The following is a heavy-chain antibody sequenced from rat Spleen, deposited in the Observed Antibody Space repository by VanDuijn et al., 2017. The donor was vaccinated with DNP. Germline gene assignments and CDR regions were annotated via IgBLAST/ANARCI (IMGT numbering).Heavy chain of an antibody. D-gene: IGHD1-7*01. V-gene: IGHV3-1*01. CDR2: ISSSGST. CDR1: GYSITSNY. CDR3: ARWTRYFDY. J-gene: IGHJ2*01. Sequence: EVQLQESGSGLVKPSQSLSLTCSVTGYSITSNYWGWIRKFPGNKLEYIGHISSSGSTNYNPSLRSRLSITRDTSKNHFFLHLNSVTTEDTATYYCARWTRYFDYWGQGVMVTVSS.